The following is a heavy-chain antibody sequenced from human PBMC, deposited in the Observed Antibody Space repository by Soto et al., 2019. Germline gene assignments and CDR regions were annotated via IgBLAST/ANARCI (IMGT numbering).Heavy chain of an antibody. Sequence: EVQLLESGGGLVQPGGSLRLSCAASGFTFSSYAMSWVRQAPGKGLEWVSVISGSGGRIYYADSVKGRFTISRDNSKNTLYLQMNSLRDEDTAIYYCAKERRLERGDFDYWGQGTLSPSPQ. J-gene: IGHJ4*02. D-gene: IGHD1-1*01. CDR1: GFTFSSYA. CDR3: AKERRLERGDFDY. CDR2: ISGSGGRI. V-gene: IGHV3-23*01.